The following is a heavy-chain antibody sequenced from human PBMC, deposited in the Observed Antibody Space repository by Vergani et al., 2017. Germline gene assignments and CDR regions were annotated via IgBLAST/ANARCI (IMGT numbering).Heavy chain of an antibody. CDR3: ATPQTVTTGGMEV. CDR2: VDPEDGET. J-gene: IGHJ6*02. Sequence: EVPLVQSGAEVKNPGATMKISCKVSGYTFTDHYMHWVKQAPGKGLEWMGLVDPEDGETIYAEKFKGRVTIAADTSTDTAHLELSSLRSEDTAVYYCATPQTVTTGGMEVWGQGTTVIVSS. D-gene: IGHD4-17*01. CDR1: GYTFTDHY. V-gene: IGHV1-69-2*01.